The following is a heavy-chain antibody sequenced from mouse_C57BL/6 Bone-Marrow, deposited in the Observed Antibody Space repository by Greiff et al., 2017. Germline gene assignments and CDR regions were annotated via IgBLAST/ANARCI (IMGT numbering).Heavy chain of an antibody. Sequence: DVQLVESGGGLVKPGGSLKLSCAASGFTFSSYTMSWVRQTPEKRLAWVATISGGGGNTYYPDSVKGRFTISRDNAKNTLYLQMSSLRSEDTALYYCARSNYYGSSYGYWGQGTTLTVSS. CDR3: ARSNYYGSSYGY. V-gene: IGHV5-9*01. CDR2: ISGGGGNT. D-gene: IGHD1-1*01. J-gene: IGHJ2*01. CDR1: GFTFSSYT.